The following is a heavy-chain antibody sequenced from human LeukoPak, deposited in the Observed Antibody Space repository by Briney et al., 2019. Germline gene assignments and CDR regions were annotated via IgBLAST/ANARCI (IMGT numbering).Heavy chain of an antibody. J-gene: IGHJ3*02. CDR1: GGSFSGYY. CDR2: INHSGST. Sequence: KPSETLSLTCAVYGGSFSGYYWSWIRQPPGKGLEWIGEINHSGSTNYNPSLKSRVTISVDTSKNQFSLKLSSVTAADTAVYYCAEGTATTEEDAFDIWGQGTMVTVSS. V-gene: IGHV4-34*01. CDR3: AEGTATTEEDAFDI. D-gene: IGHD4-17*01.